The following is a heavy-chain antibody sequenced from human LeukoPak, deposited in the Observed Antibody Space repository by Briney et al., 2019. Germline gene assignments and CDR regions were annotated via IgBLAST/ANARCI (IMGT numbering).Heavy chain of an antibody. D-gene: IGHD6-6*01. CDR1: GFTFSSYS. CDR2: ISSSSSYI. Sequence: PGGSLRLSCAASGFTFSSYSVNWVRQPPGKGLEWVSSISSSSSYIYYADSVKGRFTISRDNAKNSLYLQMNSLRAEDTAVYYCARVDSSSPDYWGQGTLVTVSS. CDR3: ARVDSSSPDY. V-gene: IGHV3-21*01. J-gene: IGHJ4*02.